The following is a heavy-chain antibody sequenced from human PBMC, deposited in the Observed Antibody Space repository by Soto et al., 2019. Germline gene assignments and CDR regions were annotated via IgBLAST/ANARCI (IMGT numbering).Heavy chain of an antibody. V-gene: IGHV3-7*01. D-gene: IGHD3-3*01. CDR1: GFSFSNSW. CDR2: IKEDGSEK. J-gene: IGHJ4*02. CDR3: ARVKTPIFGVVTPFDY. Sequence: EVQLVESGGGLVQPGGSLRLSCAASGFSFSNSWMTWVRQAPGKGLEWVANIKEDGSEKYYVDSLKGRFIISRDNAKNSLFLQMSGLRAEDTAVYYCARVKTPIFGVVTPFDYWGQGTLVTASS.